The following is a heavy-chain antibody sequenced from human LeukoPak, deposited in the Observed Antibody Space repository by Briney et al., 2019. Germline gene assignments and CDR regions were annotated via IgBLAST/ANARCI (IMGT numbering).Heavy chain of an antibody. J-gene: IGHJ4*02. V-gene: IGHV3-11*06. Sequence: PGGSLRLSCAASGFTFSDYYMSWIRQAPGKGLEWVSSISSSSSYIYYADSVKGRFTISRDNAKNSLSLQMNSLRADDTAVYYCASSKGPLDYWGQGTLVTVSS. CDR3: ASSKGPLDY. CDR1: GFTFSDYY. CDR2: ISSSSSYI.